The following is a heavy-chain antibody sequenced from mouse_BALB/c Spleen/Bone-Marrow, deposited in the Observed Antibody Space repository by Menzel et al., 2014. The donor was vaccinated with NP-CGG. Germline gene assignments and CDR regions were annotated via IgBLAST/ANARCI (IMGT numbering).Heavy chain of an antibody. V-gene: IGHV1-18*01. CDR3: ARWNDGYSLYYYAMDY. Sequence: EVQRVESGPELVKPGASMKISCKASGYSFTGYTMSWVKQSHGKNLEWIGLINPYNGGTSYNQKFKGKATLTVDKSSSTAYMELLSLTSEDSAVYYCARWNDGYSLYYYAMDYWGQGTSVTVSS. CDR1: GYSFTGYT. J-gene: IGHJ4*01. D-gene: IGHD2-3*01. CDR2: INPYNGGT.